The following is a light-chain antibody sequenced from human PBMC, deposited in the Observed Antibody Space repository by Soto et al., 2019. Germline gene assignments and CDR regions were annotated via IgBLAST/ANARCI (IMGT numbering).Light chain of an antibody. CDR3: SSYTSSSTLYV. Sequence: QSALTQPASVSGSPGQSITIACTGTSSDVGAYNYVSWYQQHPGKPPQLMIYEVSKRPSVVSNRFSGSKSGNTASLTIYGLQADDEADYYCSSYTSSSTLYVFGTGTKLTVL. CDR2: EVS. CDR1: SSDVGAYNY. J-gene: IGLJ1*01. V-gene: IGLV2-14*01.